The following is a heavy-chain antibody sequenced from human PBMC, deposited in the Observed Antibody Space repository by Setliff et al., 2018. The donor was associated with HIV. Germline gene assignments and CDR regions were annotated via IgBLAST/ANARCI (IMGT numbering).Heavy chain of an antibody. J-gene: IGHJ3*01. CDR3: ARRGEERNMITGALDA. V-gene: IGHV1-8*01. CDR2: VSPSIGNS. CDR1: GYSFTKYE. D-gene: IGHD3-16*01. Sequence: RASVKVSCKTSGYSFTKYEINWVRQAPGQGLEWLGWVSPSIGNSDFAQKFKGRISLTTDTSIRTAYMELRGLKSDDTADYFCARRGEERNMITGALDAWGQGSLVTVSS.